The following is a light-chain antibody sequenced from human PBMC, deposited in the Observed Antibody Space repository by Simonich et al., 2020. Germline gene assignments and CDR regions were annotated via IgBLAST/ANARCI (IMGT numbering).Light chain of an antibody. J-gene: IGKJ1*01. V-gene: IGKV4-1*01. CDR3: QQYYSTPRT. Sequence: DIVMTQSPDSLAVSLGERATINCKSSQSVLYSSNNKNYLTWYQQKPGQSPKLLIYWAPTRESGVPDRFSGSGSGKDFTLTISSLQAEDVAVYYCQQYYSTPRTFGQGTKVEIK. CDR1: QSVLYSSNNKNY. CDR2: WAP.